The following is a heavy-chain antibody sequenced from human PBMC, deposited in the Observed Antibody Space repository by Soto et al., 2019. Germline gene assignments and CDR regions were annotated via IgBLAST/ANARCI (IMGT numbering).Heavy chain of an antibody. J-gene: IGHJ3*02. V-gene: IGHV5-10-1*01. CDR1: GYSFTSYW. CDR3: AMAYYDFWSGYYTPPDAFDI. D-gene: IGHD3-3*01. Sequence: PGESLKISCKGSGYSFTSYWVSWVRHMPVKGLGWMGRIDPSDSDTNYSPSFQGHVTISADKSISTAYLQWSSLKASDTAMYYCAMAYYDFWSGYYTPPDAFDIWGQATMVTVSS. CDR2: IDPSDSDT.